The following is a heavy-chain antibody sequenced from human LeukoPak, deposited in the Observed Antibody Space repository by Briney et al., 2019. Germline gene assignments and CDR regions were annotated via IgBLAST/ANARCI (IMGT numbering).Heavy chain of an antibody. V-gene: IGHV1-2*02. Sequence: ASVKVSCKASGYSFTVYYTHWARQAPGQGLGWMGWINPKGGGINYAPEFQGRVTMTRDTSITTAYMELSSLRSDDTAMYYCARDTCDDGDCFNWFDPWGQGTLVTVSS. J-gene: IGHJ5*02. CDR3: ARDTCDDGDCFNWFDP. D-gene: IGHD2-21*02. CDR1: GYSFTVYY. CDR2: INPKGGGI.